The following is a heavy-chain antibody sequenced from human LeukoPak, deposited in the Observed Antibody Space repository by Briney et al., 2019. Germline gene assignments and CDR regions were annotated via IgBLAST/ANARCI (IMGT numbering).Heavy chain of an antibody. CDR3: ARYASSGYYRYYFDY. D-gene: IGHD3-22*01. CDR1: GGSISGSSYS. CDR2: IYYSGST. J-gene: IGHJ4*02. V-gene: IGHV4-39*01. Sequence: SETLSLTCTVSGGSISGSSYSWGWIRQPPGKWLEWIGTIYYSGSTYYNPSLKSRVTISEDTSKNQFSLNLSSVTAADTAVYYCARYASSGYYRYYFDYWGQGTLVTVSS.